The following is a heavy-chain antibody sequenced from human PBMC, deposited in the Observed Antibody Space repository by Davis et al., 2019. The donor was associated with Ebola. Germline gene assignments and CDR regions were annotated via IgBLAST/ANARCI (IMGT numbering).Heavy chain of an antibody. Sequence: GSLRLSCAASGFLFSDYSMNWVRQAPGKGLEWITYITKGSDAIHYADSVKGRFTLSRDNAKNSLFLQMNSLTDEDSAVYYCARDYIFAFDFWGQGTQVTVSS. J-gene: IGHJ4*02. CDR3: ARDYIFAFDF. D-gene: IGHD4-11*01. CDR2: ITKGSDAI. CDR1: GFLFSDYS. V-gene: IGHV3-48*02.